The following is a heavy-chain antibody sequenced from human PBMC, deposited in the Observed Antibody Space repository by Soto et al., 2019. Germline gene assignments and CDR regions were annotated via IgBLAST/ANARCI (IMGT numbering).Heavy chain of an antibody. D-gene: IGHD2-8*01. V-gene: IGHV3-13*01. CDR2: IGTAGDT. J-gene: IGHJ5*02. Sequence: EVQLVESGGGLVQPGGSLRLSCAASGFTFSSYDMHWVRQATGKGLEWVSAIGTAGDTYYPGSVKGRFTISRENAKNSLYLQMNSLRAEDTAVYYCARDRGYCTNGVCYTKAGWFDPWGQGTLVTVSS. CDR3: ARDRGYCTNGVCYTKAGWFDP. CDR1: GFTFSSYD.